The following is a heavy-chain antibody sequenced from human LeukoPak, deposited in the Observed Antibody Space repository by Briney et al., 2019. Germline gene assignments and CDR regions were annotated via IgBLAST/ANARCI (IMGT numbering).Heavy chain of an antibody. J-gene: IGHJ5*02. CDR3: ARDNYGAEVGIGSSLVWLDP. CDR1: GYTFTTYA. CDR2: IDTSTGKP. Sequence: GASVKVSCKASGYTFTTYAINWVRQAPGQGLEWMGLIDTSTGKPTYAQGFTEQFVFSLDASVSTAYLQISSLKAEDTAVYYCARDNYGAEVGIGSSLVWLDPWGQGTRVTVSS. V-gene: IGHV7-4-1*02. D-gene: IGHD4-11*01.